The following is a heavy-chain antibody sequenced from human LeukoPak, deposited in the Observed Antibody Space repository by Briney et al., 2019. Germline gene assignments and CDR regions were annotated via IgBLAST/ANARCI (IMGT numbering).Heavy chain of an antibody. CDR3: ARGLLAISLDFDY. J-gene: IGHJ4*02. V-gene: IGHV3-11*06. D-gene: IGHD3-22*01. Sequence: GGAPGLSFAAPGFTFRDYYISLIRQAPGEGLGGGSYISSSSSYTNYADSVKGRFTISRDNAKNSLYLQMNSLRAEDTAVYYCARGLLAISLDFDYWGQGTLVTVSS. CDR1: GFTFRDYY. CDR2: ISSSSSYT.